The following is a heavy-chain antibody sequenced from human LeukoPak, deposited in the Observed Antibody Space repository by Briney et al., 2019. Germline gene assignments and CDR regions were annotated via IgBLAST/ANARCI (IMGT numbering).Heavy chain of an antibody. CDR1: GFTFSSYS. D-gene: IGHD3-22*01. V-gene: IGHV3-48*04. CDR2: ISSSSSTI. Sequence: GGSLRLSCAASGFTFSSYSMNWVRQAPGKGLEWVSYISSSSSTIYYAGSVKGRFTISRDNAKNSLYLQMNSLRAEDTAVYYCAIRGRITMIVGAFDIWGQGTMVTVSS. J-gene: IGHJ3*02. CDR3: AIRGRITMIVGAFDI.